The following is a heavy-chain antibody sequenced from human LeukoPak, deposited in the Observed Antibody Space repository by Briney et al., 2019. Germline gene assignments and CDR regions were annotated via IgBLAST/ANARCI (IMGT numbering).Heavy chain of an antibody. J-gene: IGHJ4*02. CDR2: IYYSGST. CDR1: GGSISSGSYY. Sequence: SETLSLTCTVSGGSISSGSYYWGWIRQPPGKGLEWIGSIYYSGSTYYNPSLKSRVTISVDTSKNQFSLKLSSVTAADTAVYYCARDQFRTPMRCGGDCSFRPGYFDYWGQGTLVTVSS. CDR3: ARDQFRTPMRCGGDCSFRPGYFDY. D-gene: IGHD2-21*02. V-gene: IGHV4-39*07.